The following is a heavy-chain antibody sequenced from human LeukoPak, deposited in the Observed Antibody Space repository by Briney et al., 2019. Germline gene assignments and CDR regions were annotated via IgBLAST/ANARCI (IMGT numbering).Heavy chain of an antibody. Sequence: GGSLRLSCAASGFTFSSYAMSWVRQAPGKGLEWVSAISGSGGSTYYADSVKGRFTISRDNSKNTLYLQMNSLRAEDTAVYYCAKIMGDSSDWAYYYYGMDVWGQGTTVTVSS. CDR3: AKIMGDSSDWAYYYYGMDV. CDR1: GFTFSSYA. CDR2: ISGSGGST. J-gene: IGHJ6*02. D-gene: IGHD3-22*01. V-gene: IGHV3-23*01.